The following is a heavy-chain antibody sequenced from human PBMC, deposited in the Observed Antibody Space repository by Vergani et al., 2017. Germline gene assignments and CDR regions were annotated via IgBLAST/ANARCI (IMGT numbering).Heavy chain of an antibody. Sequence: EVQLLESGGGLVQPGGSLRLSCAASGFTFSSYAMSWVRQAPGQGLEWVSAISGSGGSTYYADSVKGRFTISRDNSKNTLYLQMNSLRAADTAVYYCAKDEPPEYSSNDGVYYYYYYMDVWGKGTTVTVSS. D-gene: IGHD6-13*01. CDR2: ISGSGGST. J-gene: IGHJ6*03. CDR1: GFTFSSYA. CDR3: AKDEPPEYSSNDGVYYYYYYMDV. V-gene: IGHV3-23*01.